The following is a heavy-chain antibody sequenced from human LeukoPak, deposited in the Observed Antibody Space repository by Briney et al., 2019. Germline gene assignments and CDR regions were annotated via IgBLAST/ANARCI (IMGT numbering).Heavy chain of an antibody. CDR1: GYTFTSYG. CDR2: ISAYNGNT. J-gene: IGHJ4*02. CDR3: ATSAGFLEGEYYFDY. Sequence: ASVKVSCKTFGYTFTSYGITWVRQAPGQGLEWMGWISAYNGNTNYAQKFQGRVTITADESTSTAYMELSSLRSEDTAVYYCATSAGFLEGEYYFDYWGQGTLVTVSS. D-gene: IGHD3-3*01. V-gene: IGHV1-18*01.